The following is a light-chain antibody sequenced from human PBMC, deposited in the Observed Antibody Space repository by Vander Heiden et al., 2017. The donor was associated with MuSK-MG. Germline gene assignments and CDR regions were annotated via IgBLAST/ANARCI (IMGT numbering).Light chain of an antibody. CDR2: GNS. CDR3: QSYDSSLSGVV. J-gene: IGLJ2*01. V-gene: IGLV1-40*01. CDR1: SSNIGAGYD. Sequence: QSALTQPPPVSGAPGPRVTVSCTGSSSNIGAGYDVHWYQQLPGTAPKLLIYGNSNRPSGVPDRFSGSKSGTSASLAITGLQAEDEADYYCQSYDSSLSGVVFGGGTKLTVL.